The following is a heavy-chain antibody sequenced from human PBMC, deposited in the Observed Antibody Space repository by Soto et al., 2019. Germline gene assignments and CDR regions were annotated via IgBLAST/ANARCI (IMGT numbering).Heavy chain of an antibody. CDR1: GDSISSFY. CDR2: IFSSGST. V-gene: IGHV4-59*01. J-gene: IGHJ4*02. D-gene: IGHD2-2*01. Sequence: QVQLQESGPGLVKPSETLSLTCTVSGDSISSFYWTWIRQPPGKGLEWVGYIFSSGSTNYNPSLKSRVTISVDTSENQFSLTATSVTAADTAVYYCARVGYCSSTPCWHIGYFEYWGQGTLVTVSS. CDR3: ARVGYCSSTPCWHIGYFEY.